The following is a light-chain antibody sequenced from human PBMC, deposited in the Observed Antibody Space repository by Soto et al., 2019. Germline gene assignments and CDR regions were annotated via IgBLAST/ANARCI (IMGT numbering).Light chain of an antibody. V-gene: IGLV2-14*01. CDR3: SSYTSSSTVV. CDR1: SSDVGGYNY. CDR2: DVS. J-gene: IGLJ2*01. Sequence: QSALTQPASVSGSPGQSITISCTGTSSDVGGYNYVSWYQQHPGRAPKLMIYDVSTRPSGVSNRFSGSRSGNTASLTISGLQAVDEADYYCSSYTSSSTVVFGGGTKRTVL.